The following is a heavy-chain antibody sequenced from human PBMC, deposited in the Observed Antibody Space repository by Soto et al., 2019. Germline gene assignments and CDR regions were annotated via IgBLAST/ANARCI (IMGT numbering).Heavy chain of an antibody. D-gene: IGHD3-16*01. CDR2: NSHSGNT. J-gene: IGHJ5*01. CDR1: GGCLSGYY. Sequence: QVQLQQWGAGLLMPSETLSLTWAVYGGCLSGYYLSWIRQPPGKGLEWIEENSHSGNTIYNPSLKSRVPISVDTSENQFSLKLSSVTDADTAVYYCARHGGRCFDSWGQETLVTVSA. V-gene: IGHV4-34*01. CDR3: ARHGGRCFDS.